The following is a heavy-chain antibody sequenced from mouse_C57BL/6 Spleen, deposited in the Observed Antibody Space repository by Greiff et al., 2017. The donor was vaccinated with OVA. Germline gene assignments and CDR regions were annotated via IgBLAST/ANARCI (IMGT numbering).Heavy chain of an antibody. CDR1: GFSLTSYG. Sequence: VKLMESGPGLVAPSQSLSITCTVSGFSLTSYGVHWVRQPPGKGLEWLVVIWSDGSTTYNSALKSRLSISKDNSKSQVFLKMNSLQTDDTAMYYCARGPPYSNNAMDYWGQGTSVTVSS. J-gene: IGHJ4*01. V-gene: IGHV2-6*03. CDR3: ARGPPYSNNAMDY. D-gene: IGHD2-5*01. CDR2: IWSDGST.